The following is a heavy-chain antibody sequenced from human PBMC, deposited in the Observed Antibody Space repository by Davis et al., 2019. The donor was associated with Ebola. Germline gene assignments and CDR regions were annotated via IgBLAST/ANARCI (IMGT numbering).Heavy chain of an antibody. J-gene: IGHJ6*02. CDR3: ARGRDDSSGSGMDV. CDR1: GGTFSTYA. CDR2: IIPIFGTA. V-gene: IGHV1-69*13. D-gene: IGHD3-22*01. Sequence: SVKVSCKASGGTFSTYAISWVRQAPGQGLEWMGGIIPIFGTANYAQKFQGRVTITADESTSTAYMELSSLRSEDTAVYYCARGRDDSSGSGMDVWGQGATVTVSS.